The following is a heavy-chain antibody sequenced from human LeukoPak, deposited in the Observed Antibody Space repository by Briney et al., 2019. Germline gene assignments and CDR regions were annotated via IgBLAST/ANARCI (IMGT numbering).Heavy chain of an antibody. CDR3: ARGRNYYDSSGRLDY. CDR1: GYTFTGYY. CDR2: INPNSGGT. J-gene: IGHJ4*02. V-gene: IGHV1-2*02. Sequence: ASVKVSCKASGYTFTGYYMHWVRQAPGQGLEWMGWINPNSGGTNYAQKFQGRVTMTRDTFISTAYMELSRLRSDDTAVYYCARGRNYYDSSGRLDYWGQGTLVTVSS. D-gene: IGHD3-22*01.